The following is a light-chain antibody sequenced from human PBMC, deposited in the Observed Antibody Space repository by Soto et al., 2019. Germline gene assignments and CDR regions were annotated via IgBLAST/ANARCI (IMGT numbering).Light chain of an antibody. Sequence: DIQMTQSPSSLSASVGDRVTITCRASQSISTYLNWYQQKVGKAPKLLIYAASSLQKGVPSRFSGSGSGTDFILTISSLQPEDVATYYCQQSYSTPRTFGQGTKLEIK. CDR2: AAS. J-gene: IGKJ2*01. V-gene: IGKV1-39*01. CDR1: QSISTY. CDR3: QQSYSTPRT.